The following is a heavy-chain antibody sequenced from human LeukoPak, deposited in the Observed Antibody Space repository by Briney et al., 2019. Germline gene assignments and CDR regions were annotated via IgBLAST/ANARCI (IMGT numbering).Heavy chain of an antibody. CDR1: GYTFTSYG. CDR2: ISAYNGNT. J-gene: IGHJ4*02. CDR3: ARDKASRGLSWIQLWSDRFDY. D-gene: IGHD5-18*01. V-gene: IGHV1-18*01. Sequence: ASVKVSCKASGYTFTSYGISWVRQAPGQGLEWMGWISAYNGNTNYAQKLQGRVTMTTDTSTSTAYMELRSLRSDDTAVYYCARDKASRGLSWIQLWSDRFDYWGQGTLVTVSS.